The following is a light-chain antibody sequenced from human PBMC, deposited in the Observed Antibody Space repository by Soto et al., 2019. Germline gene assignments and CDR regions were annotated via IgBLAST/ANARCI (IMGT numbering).Light chain of an antibody. CDR3: SSYRTSSTLEV. J-gene: IGLJ7*01. CDR1: SSDVGGYNY. Sequence: QSALTQPASVSGSPGQSITISCTGTSSDVGGYNYVSWYQHHPGKAPKLMIYDVSNRPSGVSNRFSGSKSGNTASLTIAGLQAEDEAVYYCSSYRTSSTLEVFGGGTQLTVL. V-gene: IGLV2-14*03. CDR2: DVS.